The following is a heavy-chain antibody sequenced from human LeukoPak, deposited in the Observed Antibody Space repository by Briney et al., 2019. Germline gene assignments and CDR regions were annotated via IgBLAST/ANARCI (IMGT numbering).Heavy chain of an antibody. V-gene: IGHV3-66*01. J-gene: IGHJ5*02. CDR2: IYSGGAT. D-gene: IGHD3-10*01. Sequence: GGSLRLSCAVSGLTVSNNYMIWVRQAPGKGLECVSLIYSGGATSYADSVKGRFTISRDNSQNMLYLQMNGLRVEDTAVYYCARDPGAAVYNLWSWGQGTLVTVSS. CDR3: ARDPGAAVYNLWS. CDR1: GLTVSNNY.